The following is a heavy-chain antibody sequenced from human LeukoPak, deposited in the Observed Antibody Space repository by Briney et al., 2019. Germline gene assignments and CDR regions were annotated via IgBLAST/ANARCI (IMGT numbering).Heavy chain of an antibody. CDR2: ITVRNDDT. J-gene: IGHJ4*02. V-gene: IGHV1-18*01. CDR1: GYTFTSFG. D-gene: IGHD6-13*01. CDR3: ARGSIAAAGNYY. Sequence: GASVKVSCKASGYTFTSFGITWVRQAPGQGLEWMGWITVRNDDTRYARKYQGRVTMTTDTSTTTAYMELRSLRSEDTAVYYCARGSIAAAGNYYWGQGTLVTVSS.